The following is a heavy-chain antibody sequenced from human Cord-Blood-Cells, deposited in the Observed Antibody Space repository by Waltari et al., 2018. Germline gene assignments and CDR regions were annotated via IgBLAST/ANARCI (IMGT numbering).Heavy chain of an antibody. CDR2: IYWDDDK. J-gene: IGHJ4*02. CDR1: GFSLSTSGVG. D-gene: IGHD2-8*01. CDR3: AHRRVCWATYYFDY. V-gene: IGHV2-5*02. Sequence: QITLKESGPTLVKPTQTLTLTCTFSGFSLSTSGVGVGWIRHPPGKALEWLALIYWDDDKRYSPSLKSSLTITKDTSKNQVVLTMTNMDPVDTATYYCAHRRVCWATYYFDYWGQGTLVTVSS.